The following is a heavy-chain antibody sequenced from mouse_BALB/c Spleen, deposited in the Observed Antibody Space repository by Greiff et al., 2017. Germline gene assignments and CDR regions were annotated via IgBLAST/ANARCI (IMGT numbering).Heavy chain of an antibody. D-gene: IGHD2-14*01. V-gene: IGHV1-80*01. Sequence: VKLQESGAELVRPGSSVKISCKASGYAFSSYWMNWVKQRPGQGLEWIGQIYPGDGDTNYNGKFKGKATLTADKSSSTAYMQLSSLTSEDSAVYFCAREVRLAYWGQGTLVTVSA. CDR1: GYAFSSYW. CDR2: IYPGDGDT. J-gene: IGHJ3*01. CDR3: AREVRLAY.